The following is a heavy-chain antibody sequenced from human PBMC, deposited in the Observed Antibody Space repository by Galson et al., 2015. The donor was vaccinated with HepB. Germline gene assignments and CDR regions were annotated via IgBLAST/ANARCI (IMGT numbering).Heavy chain of an antibody. J-gene: IGHJ4*02. CDR1: GFTFSDYY. Sequence: SLRLSCAASGFTFSDYYMTWIRQAPGKGLEYISYISSSSSDTDYADSVKGRITISRDNAKNSLYLQMNSLRAEDTAVYYCARTTSSVTHSSYFDYWGQGTLVTVSS. CDR2: ISSSSSDT. V-gene: IGHV3-11*06. CDR3: ARTTSSVTHSSYFDY. D-gene: IGHD4-17*01.